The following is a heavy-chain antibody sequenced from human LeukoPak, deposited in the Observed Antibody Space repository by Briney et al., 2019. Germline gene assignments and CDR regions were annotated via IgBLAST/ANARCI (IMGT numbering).Heavy chain of an antibody. CDR2: VSAYSGDT. D-gene: IGHD3-22*01. CDR3: ARVWYDSGNHLYFYYGLDV. J-gene: IGHJ6*02. V-gene: IGHV1-18*01. Sequence: WASVRVSCTASGYTFTTYGITWVRQAPGQGLEWMGWVSAYSGDTDYAQSLQGRATMTTDTSTSTAYMELTTLRSDDTAVYYCARVWYDSGNHLYFYYGLDVWGQGTTVTVSS. CDR1: GYTFTTYG.